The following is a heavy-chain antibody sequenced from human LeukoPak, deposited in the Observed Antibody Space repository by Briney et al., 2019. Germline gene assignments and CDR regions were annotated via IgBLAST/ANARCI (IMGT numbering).Heavy chain of an antibody. Sequence: PGGSLRLSCAAPGFTFSDYNMRWIRQAPGKGLEWVSSINRSGSTKYYADSVKGRFTISRDNTKNSLFLQMHSLTAEDTAEYYFANRVGWIQLWPYFDYWGQGTLVTVSS. D-gene: IGHD5-18*01. CDR3: ANRVGWIQLWPYFDY. J-gene: IGHJ4*02. V-gene: IGHV3-11*01. CDR1: GFTFSDYN. CDR2: INRSGSTK.